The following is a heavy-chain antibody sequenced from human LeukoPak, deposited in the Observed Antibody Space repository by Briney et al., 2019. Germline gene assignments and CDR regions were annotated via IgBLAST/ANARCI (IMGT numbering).Heavy chain of an antibody. V-gene: IGHV3-20*04. D-gene: IGHD2-15*01. CDR2: LNWKGGST. CDR3: ARWRYCSGGSCNPKTKYYFDY. Sequence: GGSLRLSCAASGFTFDDYGMSWVRQAPGKGLEWVSGLNWKGGSTGYADSVKGRFTISRDNAKSSLYLQMNSLRAEDTALYYCARWRYCSGGSCNPKTKYYFDYWGQGTLVTVSS. J-gene: IGHJ4*02. CDR1: GFTFDDYG.